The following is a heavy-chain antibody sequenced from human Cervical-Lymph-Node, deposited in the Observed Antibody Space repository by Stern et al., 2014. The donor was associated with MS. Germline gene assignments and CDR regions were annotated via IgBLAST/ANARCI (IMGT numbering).Heavy chain of an antibody. CDR3: ARRFGELYLAFFDA. CDR1: GYTFSNFG. J-gene: IGHJ4*02. V-gene: IGHV1-18*04. D-gene: IGHD3-10*01. Sequence: QVQLLQPGAEVKKPGAAVKVSCKASGYTFSNFGIAWLRQAPGQGLEWMGWISPYTGETNYAQKVQDRVTLTTDTLTSTAYMELRSLTSDDTAVYYCARRFGELYLAFFDAWGQGALVTVSS. CDR2: ISPYTGET.